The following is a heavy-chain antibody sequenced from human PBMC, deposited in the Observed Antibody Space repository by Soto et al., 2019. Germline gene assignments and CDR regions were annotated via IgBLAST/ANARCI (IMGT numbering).Heavy chain of an antibody. CDR2: ISGSGGST. CDR1: GFTFSSYA. Sequence: GGSLRLSCAASGFTFSSYAMSWVRQAPGKGLEWVSAISGSGGSTYYADSVKGRFTISRDNSKNTLYLQMNSLRAEDTTVYYCAKDSSGWSEDAYYYYGMDVWGQGTTVTVSS. V-gene: IGHV3-23*01. D-gene: IGHD6-19*01. J-gene: IGHJ6*02. CDR3: AKDSSGWSEDAYYYYGMDV.